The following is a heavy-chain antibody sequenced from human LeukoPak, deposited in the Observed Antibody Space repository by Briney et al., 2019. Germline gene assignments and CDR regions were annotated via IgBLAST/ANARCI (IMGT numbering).Heavy chain of an antibody. CDR1: GYTFTSYD. CDR2: MNPNSGNT. Sequence: GASVKVSCKASGYTFTSYDINWVQQATGQGLEWMGWMNPNSGNTGYAQKFQGRVTMTRNTSISTAYMELSSLRSEDTAVYYCARETYYDFWSGYYTGYYYYYGMDVWGQGTTVTVSS. J-gene: IGHJ6*02. CDR3: ARETYYDFWSGYYTGYYYYYGMDV. D-gene: IGHD3-3*01. V-gene: IGHV1-8*01.